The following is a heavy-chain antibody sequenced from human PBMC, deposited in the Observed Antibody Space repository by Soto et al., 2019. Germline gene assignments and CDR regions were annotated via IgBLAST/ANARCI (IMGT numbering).Heavy chain of an antibody. V-gene: IGHV1-69*13. J-gene: IGHJ6*02. Sequence: SVKVSCKASGGTFSSYAISWVRQAPGQGLEWMGGIIPIFGTANYAQKLQGRVTITADESTSTAYMELSSLRSEDTAVYYCARGQEYCSGGSCYENYYYGMDVWGQGTTVTVSS. CDR1: GGTFSSYA. CDR2: IIPIFGTA. CDR3: ARGQEYCSGGSCYENYYYGMDV. D-gene: IGHD2-15*01.